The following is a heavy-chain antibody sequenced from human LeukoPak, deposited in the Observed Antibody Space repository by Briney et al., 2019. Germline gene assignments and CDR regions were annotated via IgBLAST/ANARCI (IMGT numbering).Heavy chain of an antibody. D-gene: IGHD3-10*02. CDR2: ISSSGSSI. J-gene: IGHJ2*01. Sequence: PGGSLRLSCAASGFIFSSYEMNWVRQAPGKGLEWVSYISSSGSSIYYADSVEGRFTISRDNAKNSLYLQMNSLRAGDTAVYYCARDDVLSLGISFDLWGRGTLVTVSS. V-gene: IGHV3-48*03. CDR1: GFIFSSYE. CDR3: ARDDVLSLGISFDL.